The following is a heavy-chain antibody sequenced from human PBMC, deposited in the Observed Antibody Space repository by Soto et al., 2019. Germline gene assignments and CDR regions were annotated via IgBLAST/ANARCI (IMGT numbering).Heavy chain of an antibody. J-gene: IGHJ3*02. CDR2: IYYSGST. D-gene: IGHD2-21*01. V-gene: IGHV4-31*03. Sequence: SETLSLTCTVSGGSISSGGYYWSWIRQHPGKGLEWIGYIYYSGSTYYNPSLKSRVTISVDTSKNQFSLKLSSVTAADTAVYYCARGEGPAYCGGDCYWGGAFDIWGQGTMVTVSS. CDR3: ARGEGPAYCGGDCYWGGAFDI. CDR1: GGSISSGGYY.